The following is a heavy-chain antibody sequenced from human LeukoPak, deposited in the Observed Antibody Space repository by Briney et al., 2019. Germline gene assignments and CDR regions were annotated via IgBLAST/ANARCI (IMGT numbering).Heavy chain of an antibody. V-gene: IGHV1-18*01. CDR1: GNTFITYG. D-gene: IGHD1-1*01. J-gene: IGHJ4*02. Sequence: ASVKVSCKASGNTFITYGISWVRQAPGQGLEWMGWISAYTGNTNHAQKFQDRVTMTTDTSTNTMYMELRSLRSDDTAVYYCARYNDRDGTPDYWGQGTLVAVSS. CDR3: ARYNDRDGTPDY. CDR2: ISAYTGNT.